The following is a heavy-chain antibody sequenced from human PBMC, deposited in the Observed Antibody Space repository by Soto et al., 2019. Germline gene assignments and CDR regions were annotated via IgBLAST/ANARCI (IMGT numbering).Heavy chain of an antibody. CDR3: ARSGGLDRDFNY. CDR1: EGTFSSDS. V-gene: IGHV1-69*12. Sequence: QVQLVQSGAEVKKPGSSVKVSGKASEGTFSSDSFSWVRQAPGQGLEWMGGIIPMFDTPTYAQKFQDRVTITADESTSTAYMQLSSLRSGDTAVYYCARSGGLDRDFNYWGQGSLVTVSS. J-gene: IGHJ4*02. D-gene: IGHD2-15*01. CDR2: IIPMFDTP.